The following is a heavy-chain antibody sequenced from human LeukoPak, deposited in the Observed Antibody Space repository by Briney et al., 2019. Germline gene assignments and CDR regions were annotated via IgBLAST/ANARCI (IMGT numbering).Heavy chain of an antibody. V-gene: IGHV3-23*01. Sequence: PGGSLRLSCAASGFPFSSYAMSWVRQAPGKGLEGVSAISGSGGSTYYADSVKGRFTISRDNSKNTLYLQMNSLRAEDTAVYYCAKGSYSGSYFVELADFDYWGQGTLVTVSS. D-gene: IGHD1-26*01. CDR2: ISGSGGST. J-gene: IGHJ4*02. CDR1: GFPFSSYA. CDR3: AKGSYSGSYFVELADFDY.